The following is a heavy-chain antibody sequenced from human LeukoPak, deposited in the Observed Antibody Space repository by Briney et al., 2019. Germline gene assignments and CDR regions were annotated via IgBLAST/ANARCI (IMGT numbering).Heavy chain of an antibody. J-gene: IGHJ5*02. CDR2: INTDGSRT. D-gene: IGHD5-24*01. V-gene: IGHV3-74*01. Sequence: PGGSLRLSCAASGFTFSSSAMSWVRQVPGKGLEWVSRINTDGSRTNYADSVKGRFIISRDNTKNTLFLQMNSLRAEDTGVYYCARVMADSDNWFDPWGQGTLVTVSS. CDR1: GFTFSSSA. CDR3: ARVMADSDNWFDP.